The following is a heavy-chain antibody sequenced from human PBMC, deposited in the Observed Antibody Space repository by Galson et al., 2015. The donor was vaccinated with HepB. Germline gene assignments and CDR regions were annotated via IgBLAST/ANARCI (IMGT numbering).Heavy chain of an antibody. Sequence: LRLSCAASGFTFSSYDMHWVRQATGKGLEWVSAIGTAGDPYYPGSVKGRFTISRENAKNSLYLQMNSLRAGDTAVYYCARGMVRGVTKGDYYYYYGMDVWGQGTTVTVSS. D-gene: IGHD3-10*01. CDR2: IGTAGDP. CDR1: GFTFSSYD. V-gene: IGHV3-13*05. CDR3: ARGMVRGVTKGDYYYYYGMDV. J-gene: IGHJ6*02.